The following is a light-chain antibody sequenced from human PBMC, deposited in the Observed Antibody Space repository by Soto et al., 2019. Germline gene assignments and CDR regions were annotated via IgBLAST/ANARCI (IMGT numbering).Light chain of an antibody. V-gene: IGLV2-11*01. Sequence: QSALTQPRSVSGSPGQSVTISCTGTSGGVGGYNYVSWYQQHPGKAPKLMIYDVSKRPSGVPDRFSGSKSGNTASLTISGLQAEDEADYYCCTYAGSSLYDCGTGTKGTVL. CDR3: CTYAGSSLYD. CDR1: SGGVGGYNY. CDR2: DVS. J-gene: IGLJ1*01.